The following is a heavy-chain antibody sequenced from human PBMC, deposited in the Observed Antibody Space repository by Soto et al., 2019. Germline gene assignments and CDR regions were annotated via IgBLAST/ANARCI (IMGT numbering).Heavy chain of an antibody. D-gene: IGHD1-26*01. J-gene: IGHJ4*02. CDR1: GGSVSSGDYY. CDR3: AVNGGNYNFDN. V-gene: IGHV4-30-4*01. CDR2: FSHSGNT. Sequence: QVQLRESGPGLVKHSQTLSLTCSVSGGSVSSGDYYWSWIRQSPGKGLEWIAYFSHSGNTYYSPSLKDRVTVSFNMSKKKFSLRLSSVTAAATATYYCAVNGGNYNFDNWGQGSLVTVSS.